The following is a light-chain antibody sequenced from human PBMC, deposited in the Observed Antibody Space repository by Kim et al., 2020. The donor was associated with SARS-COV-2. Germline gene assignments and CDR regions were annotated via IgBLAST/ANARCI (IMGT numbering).Light chain of an antibody. V-gene: IGKV1-16*02. J-gene: IGKJ2*01. CDR1: QGIYNY. CDR2: GAS. Sequence: SASVGDRITMTCRASQGIYNYLACFQQKPWKAPRSLIYGASNLQSGVPSKFSGSGFGTDFTLTITNLQPEDFATYYCQQYNGYPYTFGQGTKLEI. CDR3: QQYNGYPYT.